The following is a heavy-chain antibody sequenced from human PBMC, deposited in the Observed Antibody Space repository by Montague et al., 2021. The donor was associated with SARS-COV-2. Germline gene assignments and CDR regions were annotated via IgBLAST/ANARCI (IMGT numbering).Heavy chain of an antibody. CDR1: GFTFSGYE. CDR2: ISSSGSTI. V-gene: IGHV3-48*03. D-gene: IGHD3-3*01. J-gene: IGHJ6*03. CDR3: AREKARITIFGAPRGYMDV. Sequence: SLRLSCAASGFTFSGYEMNWVRQAPGKGLEWVSCISSSGSTIYYADSVKGRFTISRDNAKNSLYLQMNSLRAEDTAVYYCAREKARITIFGAPRGYMDVWGKGTTVTVSS.